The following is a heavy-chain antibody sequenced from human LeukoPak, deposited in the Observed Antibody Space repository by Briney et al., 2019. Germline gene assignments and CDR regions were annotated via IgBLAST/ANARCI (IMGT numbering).Heavy chain of an antibody. CDR1: GFTFSSYG. CDR2: IWYDGSNK. D-gene: IGHD3-3*01. Sequence: PARSLRLSCAASGFTFSSYGMHWVRQAPGKGLEWVAVIWYDGSNKYYADSMKGRFTISRDNSKNTLYLQMNSRRAEDTAVYYCAREGWNLEWRYFDYWGQGTLVTVSS. CDR3: AREGWNLEWRYFDY. V-gene: IGHV3-33*01. J-gene: IGHJ4*02.